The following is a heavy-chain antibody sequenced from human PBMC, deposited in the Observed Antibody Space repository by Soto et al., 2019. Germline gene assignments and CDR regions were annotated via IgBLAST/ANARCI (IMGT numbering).Heavy chain of an antibody. CDR2: IYYSGST. CDR3: ARDLAMMVPGWFDP. J-gene: IGHJ5*02. Sequence: SETLSLTCTVSGGSISSGGYYWSWIRQHPGKGLEWIGYIYYSGSTYYNPSLKSRVTISVDTSKNQFSLKLSSVTAADTAVYYCARDLAMMVPGWFDPWGQGTLVTVSS. V-gene: IGHV4-31*03. CDR1: GGSISSGGYY. D-gene: IGHD2-2*01.